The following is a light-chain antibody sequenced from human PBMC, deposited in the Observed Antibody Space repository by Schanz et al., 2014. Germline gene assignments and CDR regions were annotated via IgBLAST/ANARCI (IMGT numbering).Light chain of an antibody. J-gene: IGLJ2*01. CDR1: SSDLGGYDY. Sequence: QSALTQPASVSGSPGQSITISCTGTSSDLGGYDYVSWYQQHPGKAPKLMIYDVSYRPSGVPDRFSGSKSGTSASLAISGLQSEDEAAYYCAAWDDTLIGVLFGGGTKLTVL. CDR2: DVS. V-gene: IGLV2-14*01. CDR3: AAWDDTLIGVL.